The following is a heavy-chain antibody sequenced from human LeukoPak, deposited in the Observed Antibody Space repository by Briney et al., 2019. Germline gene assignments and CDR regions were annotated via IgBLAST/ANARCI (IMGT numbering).Heavy chain of an antibody. J-gene: IGHJ5*02. D-gene: IGHD6-6*01. V-gene: IGHV4-59*01. CDR1: GGSISSYY. CDR3: ARVVPEIAAPLPWFDP. Sequence: SETLSLTCTVSGGSISSYYWSWIRQPPGKGLEWIGYIYYSGSTNYNPSLKSRVTISVDTSKNQFSLKLSSVTAADTAVYYCARVVPEIAAPLPWFDPWGQGTLVTVSS. CDR2: IYYSGST.